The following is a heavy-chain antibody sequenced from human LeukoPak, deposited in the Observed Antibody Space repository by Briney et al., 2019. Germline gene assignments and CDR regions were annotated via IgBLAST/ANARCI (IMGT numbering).Heavy chain of an antibody. Sequence: PSQTLSLTCAVSGGTFSSGGYSWSWIRQSPGKGLEWIVHISHSGYTHYSPSLKSRVTVSVDRSKNLFSLNLRSVTAEDTAVYYCARGGREYCGGDCYIFDYWGQGALVTVSS. D-gene: IGHD2-21*02. CDR2: ISHSGYT. CDR3: ARGGREYCGGDCYIFDY. V-gene: IGHV4-30-2*06. CDR1: GGTFSSGGYS. J-gene: IGHJ4*02.